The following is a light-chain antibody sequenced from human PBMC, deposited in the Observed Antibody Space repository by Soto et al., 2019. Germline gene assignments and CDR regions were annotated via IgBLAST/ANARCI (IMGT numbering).Light chain of an antibody. J-gene: IGKJ4*01. CDR2: GAS. CDR3: QQYGSSLLT. V-gene: IGKV3-15*01. CDR1: QSVSSN. Sequence: IGRAQSPAPPSVSPGERATLSCRASQSVSSNLAWYQQKPGQAPRLLIYGASTRATGIPARFSGSGSGTEFTLTISTLQSEDFAVYYCQQYGSSLLTFGGGTKVDIK.